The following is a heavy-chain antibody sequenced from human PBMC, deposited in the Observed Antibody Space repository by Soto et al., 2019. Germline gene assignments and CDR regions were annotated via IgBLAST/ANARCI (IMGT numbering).Heavy chain of an antibody. D-gene: IGHD5-12*01. CDR1: RYRITCYY. CDR2: INPNSGST. V-gene: IGHV1-2*04. J-gene: IGHJ4*02. CDR3: ARCVAGYDPSVY. Sequence: SVKLCSKAPRYRITCYYLYSVQQATGQGLEWMGWINPNSGSTNYPQKFQGWVTMTRNTSIATAYMELSSLRSEDTALYYCARCVAGYDPSVYWGQGTLVTVSS.